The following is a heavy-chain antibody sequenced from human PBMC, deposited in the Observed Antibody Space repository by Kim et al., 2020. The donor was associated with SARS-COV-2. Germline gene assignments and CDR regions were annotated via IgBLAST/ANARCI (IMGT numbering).Heavy chain of an antibody. CDR1: GGTFSSYA. V-gene: IGHV1-69*13. Sequence: SVKVSCKASGGTFSSYAISWVRQAPGQGLEWMGGIIPIFATAKYAQKFQGRVTITADESTSTAYMELSSLRSEDTAVYYCARAIWRRQLVFEYYGTDVWGQGTTVTVSS. D-gene: IGHD6-13*01. CDR3: ARAIWRRQLVFEYYGTDV. J-gene: IGHJ6*02. CDR2: IIPIFATA.